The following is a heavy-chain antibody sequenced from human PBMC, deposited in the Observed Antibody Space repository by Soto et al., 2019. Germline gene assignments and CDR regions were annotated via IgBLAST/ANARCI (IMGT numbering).Heavy chain of an antibody. J-gene: IGHJ4*02. D-gene: IGHD3-22*01. Sequence: SVKVSCKASGGTFSSYAISWVRQAPGQGLEWMGGIIPIFGTANYAQKFQGRVTITADESTSTAYMELSSLRSEDMAVCYCAQYDSSGYYYSDYWGQGTLVTVS. CDR3: AQYDSSGYYYSDY. CDR1: GGTFSSYA. V-gene: IGHV1-69*13. CDR2: IIPIFGTA.